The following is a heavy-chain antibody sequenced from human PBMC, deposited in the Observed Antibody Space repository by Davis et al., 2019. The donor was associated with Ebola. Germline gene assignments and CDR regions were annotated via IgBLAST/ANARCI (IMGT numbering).Heavy chain of an antibody. D-gene: IGHD3-10*01. J-gene: IGHJ6*02. CDR3: AREVGYYGSGSFPQNTPYYYYYGMDV. CDR2: ISAYNGNT. V-gene: IGHV1-18*01. Sequence: AASVKVSCKASGYTFTSYGISWVRQAPGQGLEWMGWISAYNGNTNYAQKLQGRVTMTTDTSTSTAYMELRSLRSDDTAVYYCAREVGYYGSGSFPQNTPYYYYYGMDVWGQGTTVTVSS. CDR1: GYTFTSYG.